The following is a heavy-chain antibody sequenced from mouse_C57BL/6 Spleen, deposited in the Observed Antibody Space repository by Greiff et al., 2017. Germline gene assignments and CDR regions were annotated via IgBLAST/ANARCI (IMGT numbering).Heavy chain of an antibody. Sequence: QVHVKQSGAELVKPGASVKISCKASGYAFSSYWMNWVKQRPGKGLEWIGQIYPGDGDTNYNGKFKGKATLTADKSSSTAYMQLSSLTSEDSAVYFCARRDYGEGYFDVWGTGTTVTVSS. J-gene: IGHJ1*03. CDR3: ARRDYGEGYFDV. CDR2: IYPGDGDT. V-gene: IGHV1-80*01. CDR1: GYAFSSYW. D-gene: IGHD1-1*01.